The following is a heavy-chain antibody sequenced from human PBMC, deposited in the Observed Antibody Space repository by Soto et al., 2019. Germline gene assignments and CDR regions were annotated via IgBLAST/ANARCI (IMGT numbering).Heavy chain of an antibody. V-gene: IGHV4-34*01. J-gene: IGHJ5*02. CDR2: INHSGST. CDR3: ARGAIAAAGTGEWVWFDP. Sequence: PSETLSLTCAVYGGSFSGYYWSWIRQPPGKGLEWIGEINHSGSTNYNPSLKSRVTISVDTSKNQFSLKLSSVTAADTAVYYCARGAIAAAGTGEWVWFDPWGQGTLVPVAS. CDR1: GGSFSGYY. D-gene: IGHD6-13*01.